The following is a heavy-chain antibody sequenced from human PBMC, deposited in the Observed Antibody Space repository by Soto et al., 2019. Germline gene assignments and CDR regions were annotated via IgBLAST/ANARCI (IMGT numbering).Heavy chain of an antibody. Sequence: PGGSLRLSCAASGFTFSSYAMSWVRQAPGKGLEWVSAISGSGGSTYYADSVKGRFTISRDNSKNTLYLQMNSLRADDTAVYYCAKDPQGYCSSTSCYFNWFDPWGQGTLVTVSS. V-gene: IGHV3-23*01. CDR1: GFTFSSYA. D-gene: IGHD2-2*01. CDR2: ISGSGGST. CDR3: AKDPQGYCSSTSCYFNWFDP. J-gene: IGHJ5*02.